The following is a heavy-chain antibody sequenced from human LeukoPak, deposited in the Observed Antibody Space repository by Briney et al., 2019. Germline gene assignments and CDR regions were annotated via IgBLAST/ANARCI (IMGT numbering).Heavy chain of an antibody. CDR2: ISGSGGST. Sequence: PGGSLRLSCAASGFTFSSYAMSWVRQAPGKGLEWVSAISGSGGSTYYADSVKGRFTISRDNSKNTLYLQMNSLRAEDTAVYYCAKVTAVSRKWLVRYYYYYMDVWGKGTTVTVSS. D-gene: IGHD6-19*01. CDR3: AKVTAVSRKWLVRYYYYYMDV. J-gene: IGHJ6*03. CDR1: GFTFSSYA. V-gene: IGHV3-23*01.